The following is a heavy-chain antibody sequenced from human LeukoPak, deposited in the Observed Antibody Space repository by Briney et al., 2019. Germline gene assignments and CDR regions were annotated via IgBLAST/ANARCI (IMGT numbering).Heavy chain of an antibody. Sequence: PGGSLRLSCAASGFIFDEYAMHWVRQAPGKGLEWVSGITWNSGSIAYADSVKGRFTISRDDAKKSLYLQMNNLRAEDTALYYCGKDECSSTSCPIDYWGQGTLVTVSS. V-gene: IGHV3-9*01. CDR1: GFIFDEYA. CDR3: GKDECSSTSCPIDY. D-gene: IGHD2-2*01. CDR2: ITWNSGSI. J-gene: IGHJ4*02.